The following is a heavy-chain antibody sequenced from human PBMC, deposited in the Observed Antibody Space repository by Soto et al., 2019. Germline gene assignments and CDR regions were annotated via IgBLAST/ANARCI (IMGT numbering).Heavy chain of an antibody. Sequence: EVQRVESGGGLVQPGGSLRLSCTASGFTFSSYWMSWVRQAPGKGLEWVASIKQDGSEKYYVDSVKGRFTISRDNAKNSLYLQMNSLRAEDTAVYYCARERPTYCSGGSCYSEDYWGQGTLVTVSS. D-gene: IGHD2-15*01. CDR2: IKQDGSEK. CDR3: ARERPTYCSGGSCYSEDY. CDR1: GFTFSSYW. V-gene: IGHV3-7*01. J-gene: IGHJ4*02.